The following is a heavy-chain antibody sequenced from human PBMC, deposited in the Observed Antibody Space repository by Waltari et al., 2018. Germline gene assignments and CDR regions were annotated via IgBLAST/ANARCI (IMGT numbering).Heavy chain of an antibody. CDR1: GFTFSSYE. CDR2: ISSSGSTI. Sequence: EVQLVESGGGLVQPGGSLRLSCAASGFTFSSYEMNWVRQAPGKGLEWVSYISSSGSTIYYADSVKGRFTISRDNAKNSLYLQMNSLRAEDTAVYYCARAGSSWYEDFDYWGQGTLVTVSS. V-gene: IGHV3-48*03. D-gene: IGHD6-13*01. J-gene: IGHJ4*02. CDR3: ARAGSSWYEDFDY.